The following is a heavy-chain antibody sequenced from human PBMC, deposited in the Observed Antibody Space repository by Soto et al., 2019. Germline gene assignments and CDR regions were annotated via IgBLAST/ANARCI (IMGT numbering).Heavy chain of an antibody. V-gene: IGHV3-30*18. CDR2: ISYDGSNK. CDR3: AKDRGFMITFGGVIA. CDR1: GFTFSSYG. Sequence: QVQLVESGGGVVPPGRSLRLSCAASGFTFSSYGMHWVRQAPGKGLEWVAVISYDGSNKYYADSVKGRFTISRDNSKNTLYLQMNSLRAEDTAVYYCAKDRGFMITFGGVIAWGQGTLVTVSS. J-gene: IGHJ5*02. D-gene: IGHD3-16*01.